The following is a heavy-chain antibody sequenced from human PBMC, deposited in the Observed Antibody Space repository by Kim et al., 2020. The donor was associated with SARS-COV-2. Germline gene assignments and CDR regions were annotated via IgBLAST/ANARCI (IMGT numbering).Heavy chain of an antibody. D-gene: IGHD3-3*01. CDR1: GYSVTDYH. Sequence: ASVKVSCKASGYSVTDYHMQWVRQAPGQGFEWMGRLNPNNGVTNYAPSFEGRVTMTRDTSINTVYMELSSLRSDDTAVYYCARDCWSNSCQGFEPWGQGT. V-gene: IGHV1-2*06. CDR3: ARDCWSNSCQGFEP. J-gene: IGHJ5*02. CDR2: LNPNNGVT.